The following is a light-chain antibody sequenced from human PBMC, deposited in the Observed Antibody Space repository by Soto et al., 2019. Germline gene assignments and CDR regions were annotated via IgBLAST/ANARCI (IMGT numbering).Light chain of an antibody. Sequence: IVLTQSPGTLSLSPWERATLSCRASQSVTKNNLNWYQQKPGQAPRLLIYGASTRATGIPARFSGSGSGTEFTLTISSLQSEDFAVYYCQQYNNWPPITFGQGTRLEIK. J-gene: IGKJ5*01. CDR2: GAS. CDR3: QQYNNWPPIT. V-gene: IGKV3-15*01. CDR1: QSVTKNN.